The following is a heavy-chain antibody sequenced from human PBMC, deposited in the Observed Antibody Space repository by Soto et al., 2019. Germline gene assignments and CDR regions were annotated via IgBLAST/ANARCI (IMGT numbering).Heavy chain of an antibody. CDR3: ARGNTLYYYDGSGGFDY. D-gene: IGHD3-22*01. CDR1: GGSIGTYY. V-gene: IGHV4-59*01. Sequence: SETLSLTCTVSGGSIGTYYWSWIRQPPGKGLEWIGYIYYSGSTNYNPSLKSRVTMSVDTSKNQFSLKLSSVTAADTAVYYCARGNTLYYYDGSGGFDYWGQGTLVTVS. CDR2: IYYSGST. J-gene: IGHJ4*02.